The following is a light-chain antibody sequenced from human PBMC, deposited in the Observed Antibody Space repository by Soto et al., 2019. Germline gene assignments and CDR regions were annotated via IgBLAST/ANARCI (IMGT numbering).Light chain of an antibody. V-gene: IGKV1-39*01. Sequence: IQMTQSPSSLYASVGDRVTITCRASQGIRNDLGWFQQKPGKAPKLLIYAASSLQRGVPSRFSGSGSGTDFTLIISSLQPEDFATYYCQQSYSPLWTFGQGTKV. CDR3: QQSYSPLWT. J-gene: IGKJ1*01. CDR2: AAS. CDR1: QGIRND.